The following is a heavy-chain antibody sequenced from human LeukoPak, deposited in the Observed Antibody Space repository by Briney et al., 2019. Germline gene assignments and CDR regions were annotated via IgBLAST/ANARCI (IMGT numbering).Heavy chain of an antibody. D-gene: IGHD6-13*01. CDR1: SASISGYY. Sequence: SETLSLTCTVSSASISGYYWSWIRQPPGKGLEWIGYIYYSGSTNYNPSLKTRVTISVDTSKNQFSLKLSSVTAADTAVYYCARLSGARIAAAGLFDYWGQGTLVTVSS. CDR2: IYYSGST. J-gene: IGHJ4*02. V-gene: IGHV4-59*08. CDR3: ARLSGARIAAAGLFDY.